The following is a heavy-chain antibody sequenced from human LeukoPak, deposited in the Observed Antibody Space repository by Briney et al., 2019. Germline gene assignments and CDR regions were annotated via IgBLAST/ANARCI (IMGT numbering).Heavy chain of an antibody. V-gene: IGHV4-31*03. Sequence: PSQTLSLTCTVSGGSISSGGYYWSWIRQHPGRGLEWIGYIYYSGSTYYNPSLKSRVTISVDTSKNQFSLKLSSVTAADTAVYYCAATRYAAGRVDYFDPWGQGSLVTVSS. J-gene: IGHJ5*02. D-gene: IGHD6-13*01. CDR2: IYYSGST. CDR3: AATRYAAGRVDYFDP. CDR1: GGSISSGGYY.